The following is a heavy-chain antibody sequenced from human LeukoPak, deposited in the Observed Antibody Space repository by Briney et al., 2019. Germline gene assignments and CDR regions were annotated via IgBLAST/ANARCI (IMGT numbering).Heavy chain of an antibody. CDR3: ARDNYGSGSYYKW. D-gene: IGHD3-10*01. CDR1: GYTFTDYY. CDR2: INPNIGGT. Sequence: ASVKVSCKASGYTFTDYYMHWVRQAPGQGLEWMGWINPNIGGTNYAQKFQGRVTMTRDTSISKAYMELNRLRSDDTAVYYCARDNYGSGSYYKWWGQGTLVTVSS. V-gene: IGHV1-2*02. J-gene: IGHJ4*02.